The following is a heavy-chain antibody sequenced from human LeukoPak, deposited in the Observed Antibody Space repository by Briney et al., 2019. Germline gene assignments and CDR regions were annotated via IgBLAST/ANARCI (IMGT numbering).Heavy chain of an antibody. CDR3: ARGRLGCSSTSCYWAADAFDI. V-gene: IGHV1-8*03. CDR2: KNPNSGNT. Sequence: GASVKVSCKTSGYTFTNYDINWVRQATGQGLEWMGWKNPNSGNTGYAQKFQGRVTITRNTSISTAYMELSSLRSEDTAVYYCARGRLGCSSTSCYWAADAFDIWGQGTMVTVSS. CDR1: GYTFTNYD. D-gene: IGHD2-2*01. J-gene: IGHJ3*02.